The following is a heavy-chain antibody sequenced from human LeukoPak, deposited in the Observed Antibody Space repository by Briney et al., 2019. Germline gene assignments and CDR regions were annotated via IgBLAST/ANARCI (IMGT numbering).Heavy chain of an antibody. D-gene: IGHD3-10*01. Sequence: DPSETLSLTCTVSGGSISSSSYYWGWIRQPPGKGLEWIGSIYYSGSTYYNPSLKSRVTISVDRSKNQFSLKLSSVTAADTAVYYCARVPGDWFDPWGQGTLVTVSS. V-gene: IGHV4-39*07. CDR2: IYYSGST. J-gene: IGHJ5*02. CDR3: ARVPGDWFDP. CDR1: GGSISSSSYY.